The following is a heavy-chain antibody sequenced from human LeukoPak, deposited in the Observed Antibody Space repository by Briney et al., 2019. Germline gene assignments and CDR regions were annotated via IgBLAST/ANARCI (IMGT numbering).Heavy chain of an antibody. CDR3: ARGGRGSAAVVAPRSFDI. V-gene: IGHV3-53*01. Sequence: PGGSLRLSCEASGFTVSSTHMVWVRQAPGKGLEWVSVTYTGGNSYYAGSVQGRFIISRDISKNTLYLQMNNLRAEDSALYYCARGGRGSAAVVAPRSFDIWGQGTMVTVS. CDR2: TYTGGNS. D-gene: IGHD3-22*01. J-gene: IGHJ3*02. CDR1: GFTVSSTH.